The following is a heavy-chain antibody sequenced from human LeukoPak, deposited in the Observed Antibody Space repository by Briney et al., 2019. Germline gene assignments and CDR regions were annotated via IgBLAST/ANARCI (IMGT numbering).Heavy chain of an antibody. CDR3: ARDYYYDSSGYYYMDV. CDR1: GFTFSSYS. Sequence: GGSLRLSCAASGFTFSSYSVNWVRQAPGKGLEWVSSISSSSSYIYYADSVKGRFTISRDNAKNSLYLQMNSLRAEDTAVYYCARDYYYDSSGYYYMDVWGKGTTVTVSS. J-gene: IGHJ6*03. D-gene: IGHD3-22*01. CDR2: ISSSSSYI. V-gene: IGHV3-21*01.